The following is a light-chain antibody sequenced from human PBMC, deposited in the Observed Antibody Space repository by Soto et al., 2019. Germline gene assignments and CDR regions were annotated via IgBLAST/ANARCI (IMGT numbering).Light chain of an antibody. CDR1: KVGDKY. CDR3: QTWDNNIKI. J-gene: IGLJ2*01. Sequence: SYELTQTPSVSVSPGQTASITCSGDKVGDKYVCWYQQKAGQSPILVIYQNNQRPSGIPERFSGSNSGNTATLTISGTQAMDEADYYYQTWDNNIKIFGGRTKLTVL. V-gene: IGLV3-1*01. CDR2: QNN.